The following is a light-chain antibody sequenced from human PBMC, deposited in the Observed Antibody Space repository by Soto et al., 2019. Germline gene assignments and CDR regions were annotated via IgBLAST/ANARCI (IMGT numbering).Light chain of an antibody. J-gene: IGKJ1*01. CDR3: QHYGDSSWT. CDR1: QSVSSSY. Sequence: EIVLTQSPGTLSLSPGERATLSCRASQSVSSSYLAWYQQKPGQPPRLLIYDASRRATGIPPRFSGSGSTTDFTLTISRLEPEDFALYYCQHYGDSSWTFGQGTKVDIK. V-gene: IGKV3-20*01. CDR2: DAS.